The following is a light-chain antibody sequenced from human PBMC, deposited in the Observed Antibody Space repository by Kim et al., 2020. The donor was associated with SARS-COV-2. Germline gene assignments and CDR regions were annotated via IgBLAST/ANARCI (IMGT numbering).Light chain of an antibody. V-gene: IGLV3-1*01. CDR2: QDS. CDR1: KLGDKY. Sequence: VSPGQTASITCSGDKLGDKYACWYQQKPGQSPVLVIYQDSKRPSGIPERFSGSNSGNTATLTISGTQAMDEADYYCQAWDSSTAVFGTGTKVNVL. CDR3: QAWDSSTAV. J-gene: IGLJ1*01.